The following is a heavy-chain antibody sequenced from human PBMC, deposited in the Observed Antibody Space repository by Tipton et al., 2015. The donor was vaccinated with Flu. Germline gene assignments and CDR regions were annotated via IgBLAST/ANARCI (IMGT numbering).Heavy chain of an antibody. CDR3: ARESLDTALIDY. V-gene: IGHV4-31*03. J-gene: IGHJ4*02. D-gene: IGHD5-18*01. Sequence: TLSLTCTVSGGSISSGGYYWSWIRQHPGKGLEWIGYIYYSGSTYYNPSLKSRVTISVDTSKNQFSLKLSSVTAADTAVYYCARESLDTALIDYWGQGTLVTVSS. CDR2: IYYSGST. CDR1: GGSISSGGYY.